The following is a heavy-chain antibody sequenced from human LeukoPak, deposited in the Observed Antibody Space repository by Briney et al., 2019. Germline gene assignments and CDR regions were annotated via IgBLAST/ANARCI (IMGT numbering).Heavy chain of an antibody. CDR1: GFTFSSYW. D-gene: IGHD3-3*01. CDR2: IKQDGSEK. CDR3: ARDFARILEWLPPLDY. V-gene: IGHV3-7*01. J-gene: IGHJ4*02. Sequence: PGGSLRLSCAASGFTFSSYWMSWVRQAPGKGLEWVANIKQDGSEKYYVDSVKGRFTISRDNAKNSLYLQMNSLRAEDTAVYYCARDFARILEWLPPLDYWGQGTLVTVSS.